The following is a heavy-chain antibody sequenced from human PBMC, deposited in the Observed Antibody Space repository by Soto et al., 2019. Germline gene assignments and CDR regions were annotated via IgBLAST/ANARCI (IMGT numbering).Heavy chain of an antibody. CDR3: ARLHCDSPNCVPLDP. CDR2: IYYSGTS. CDR1: GGSISDDTYY. J-gene: IGHJ5*02. D-gene: IGHD2-2*01. V-gene: IGHV4-39*01. Sequence: QLQLQESGPGLVKPSETLSLTCTVSGGSISDDTYYWGWIRQPPGKGLEWIGSIYYSGTSSYNPSLKSRVPMXXDXSXXQLSLRLSSVTAADTAVYYCARLHCDSPNCVPLDPWGQGTLVIVSS.